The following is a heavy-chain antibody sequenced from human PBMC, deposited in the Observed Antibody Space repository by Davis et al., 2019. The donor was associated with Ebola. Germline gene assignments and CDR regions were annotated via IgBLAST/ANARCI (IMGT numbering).Heavy chain of an antibody. V-gene: IGHV4-34*01. CDR2: INHSGST. D-gene: IGHD5-18*01. CDR3: ARRRGYSYGYLY. Sequence: MPSETLSLTCAVYGGSLSGYYWSWIRQPPGKGLEWIGEINHSGSTNYNPSLKSRVTISVDTSKNQFSLKLSSVTAADTAVYYCARRRGYSYGYLYWGQGTLVTVSS. CDR1: GGSLSGYY. J-gene: IGHJ4*02.